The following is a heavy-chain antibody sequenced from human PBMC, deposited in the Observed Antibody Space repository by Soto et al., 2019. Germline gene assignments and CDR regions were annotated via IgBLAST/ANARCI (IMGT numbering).Heavy chain of an antibody. CDR1: GFTFSTYW. CDR2: INGDESRR. Sequence: EVQLVESGGGLVQPGGSRRLSCAASGFTFSTYWMHWVRQAPGKGLVWVSRINGDESRRNYADSVEGRFTISRDNAKNTVYLQMNSLRDEDTAVYYCARGGVYRFYMDVWGKGTTVTVSS. V-gene: IGHV3-74*01. J-gene: IGHJ6*03. CDR3: ARGGVYRFYMDV.